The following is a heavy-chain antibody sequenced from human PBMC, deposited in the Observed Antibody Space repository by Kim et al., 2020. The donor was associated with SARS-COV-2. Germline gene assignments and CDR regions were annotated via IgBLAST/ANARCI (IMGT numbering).Heavy chain of an antibody. J-gene: IGHJ4*02. CDR1: GGSISSGGYY. CDR3: ARFYGDYGIFDY. D-gene: IGHD4-17*01. CDR2: IYYSGST. Sequence: SETLSLTCTVSGGSISSGGYYWSWLRQHPGKGLEWIGYIYYSGSTYYNPSLKSRVTISVDTSKDQFSLKLSSVTAADTAVYYCARFYGDYGIFDYWGQGTLVTVSS. V-gene: IGHV4-31*02.